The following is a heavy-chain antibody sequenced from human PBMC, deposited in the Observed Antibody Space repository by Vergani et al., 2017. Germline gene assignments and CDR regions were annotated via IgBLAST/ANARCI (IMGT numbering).Heavy chain of an antibody. CDR1: GYTFSNYY. Sequence: QVQVVQSGAAVKKSGASVKVSCKTSGYTFSNYYMHWVRQAPGQGLEWMGIINPSGGHTNYAQNFQGRVTMTRDTSTNTVYMELSSLRSEDTAIYYCARGYYGILTGYRYWGQGTLVTVSA. J-gene: IGHJ4*02. CDR3: ARGYYGILTGYRY. V-gene: IGHV1-46*03. CDR2: INPSGGHT. D-gene: IGHD3-9*01.